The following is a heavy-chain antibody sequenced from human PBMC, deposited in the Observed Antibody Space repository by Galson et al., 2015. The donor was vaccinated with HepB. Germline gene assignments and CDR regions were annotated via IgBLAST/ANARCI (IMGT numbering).Heavy chain of an antibody. D-gene: IGHD6-19*01. J-gene: IGHJ4*02. Sequence: SLRLSCAASGFTFSYYAMAWVRQAPGEGLEWISAITPSGDNTYSADSMKGRFFISRDNSQNTLFLQMNSLRADDTAIYFCAKVFPEKTDGWYRQALYYFDSWGQGTLVTVSS. CDR2: ITPSGDNT. CDR1: GFTFSYYA. CDR3: AKVFPEKTDGWYRQALYYFDS. V-gene: IGHV3-23*01.